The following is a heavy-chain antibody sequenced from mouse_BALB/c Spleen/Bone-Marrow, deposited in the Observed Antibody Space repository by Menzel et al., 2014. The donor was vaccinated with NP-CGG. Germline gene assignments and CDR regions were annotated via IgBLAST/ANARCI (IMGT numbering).Heavy chain of an antibody. J-gene: IGHJ3*01. CDR3: AREDYGKGFAY. D-gene: IGHD2-1*01. CDR2: ILPGSGNT. V-gene: IGHV1-9*01. Sequence: QVQLQQSGAELMKPGASVKISCKATGYTFSSYWIEWVKQRPGHGLEWIGEILPGSGNTNYNEKFKGKATFTADTSSNTAYMQLSSLTSEDSAVYYCAREDYGKGFAYWGQGTLVTVSA. CDR1: GYTFSSYW.